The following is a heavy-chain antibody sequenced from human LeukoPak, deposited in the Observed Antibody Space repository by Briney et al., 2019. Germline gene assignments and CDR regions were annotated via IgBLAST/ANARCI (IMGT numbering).Heavy chain of an antibody. CDR1: GGTFSSYA. CDR3: ARVSTVPYGMDV. V-gene: IGHV1-69*04. Sequence: SVKVSCKASGGTFSSYAISWVRQAPGQGLEWMGRIIPILGIANYAQKFQGRVTITADKSTSAAYMELSSLRSEDTAVYYCARVSTVPYGMDVWGQGTTVTVSS. D-gene: IGHD4-17*01. J-gene: IGHJ6*02. CDR2: IIPILGIA.